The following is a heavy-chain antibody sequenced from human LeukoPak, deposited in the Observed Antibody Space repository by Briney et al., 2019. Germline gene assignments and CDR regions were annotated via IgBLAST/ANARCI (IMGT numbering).Heavy chain of an antibody. Sequence: PSETLSLTCTVSGGSISSYCWTWLWQPPGKGLEWIGCIHYSGSTNYNPSLNSRTTISVDTSMNQFSLKLSSVTAADTAVYYCAREGANAFDIWGQGTMVTVSS. D-gene: IGHD3-16*01. CDR1: GGSISSYC. CDR3: AREGANAFDI. CDR2: IHYSGST. J-gene: IGHJ3*02. V-gene: IGHV4-59*01.